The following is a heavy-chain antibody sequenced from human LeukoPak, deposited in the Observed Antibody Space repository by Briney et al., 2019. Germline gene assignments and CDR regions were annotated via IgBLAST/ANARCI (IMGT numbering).Heavy chain of an antibody. CDR1: GGSISSYY. V-gene: IGHV4-4*07. CDR2: IYTSGST. J-gene: IGHJ5*02. D-gene: IGHD6-6*01. CDR3: ARCRSPEGRWFDP. Sequence: SETLSLTRTVSGGSISSYYWSWIRQPAGKGLEWIGRIYTSGSTNYNPSLKSRVTISVDTSKNQFSLKLSSVTAADTAVYYCARCRSPEGRWFDPWGQGTLVTVSS.